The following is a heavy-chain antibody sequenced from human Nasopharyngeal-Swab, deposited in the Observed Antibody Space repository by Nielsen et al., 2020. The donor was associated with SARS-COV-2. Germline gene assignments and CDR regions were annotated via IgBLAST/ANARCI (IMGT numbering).Heavy chain of an antibody. CDR1: GGSISSSSYY. D-gene: IGHD3-22*01. CDR3: ARGPTEVTMIVVVHFDY. J-gene: IGHJ4*02. V-gene: IGHV4-39*01. Sequence: GSLRLSCTVSGGSISSSSYYWGWIRQPPGKGLEWIGSIYYSGSTYYNPSLKSRVTISVDTSKNQFSLKLSSVTAADTAVYYCARGPTEVTMIVVVHFDYWGQGTLVTVSS. CDR2: IYYSGST.